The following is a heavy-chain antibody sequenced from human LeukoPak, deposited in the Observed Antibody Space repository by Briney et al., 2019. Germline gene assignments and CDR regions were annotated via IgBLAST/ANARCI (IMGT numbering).Heavy chain of an antibody. CDR3: ARVLGPTGYYEY. CDR1: SYSISRGYY. D-gene: IGHD3-9*01. J-gene: IGHJ4*02. Sequence: SETLSLTCVVSSYSISRGYYWGWLRQAPGKRLEWIGNVYHSGSTHYNPSLQSRVTISVDTSNNQFSLKLTSVSAADTAVYYCARVLGPTGYYEYWGQGTLISVST. CDR2: VYHSGST. V-gene: IGHV4-38-2*01.